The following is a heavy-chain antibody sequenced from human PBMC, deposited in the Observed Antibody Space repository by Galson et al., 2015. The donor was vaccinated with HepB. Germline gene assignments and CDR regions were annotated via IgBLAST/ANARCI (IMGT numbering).Heavy chain of an antibody. V-gene: IGHV4-61*02. D-gene: IGHD6-13*01. CDR3: ARDSHAAAGYYYYYYGMDV. CDR2: IYTSGST. CDR1: GGSISNGSYY. Sequence: TLSLTCTVSGGSISNGSYYWSWIRQPAGKGLEWIGRIYTSGSTNYNPSLKSRVTMSVDTSKNQFSLKLSSVTAADTAVYYCARDSHAAAGYYYYYYGMDVWGQGTTVTVSS. J-gene: IGHJ6*02.